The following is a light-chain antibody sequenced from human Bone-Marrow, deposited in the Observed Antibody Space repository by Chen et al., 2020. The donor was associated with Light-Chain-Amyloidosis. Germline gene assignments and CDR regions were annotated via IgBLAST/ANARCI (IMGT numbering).Light chain of an antibody. Sequence: SYELTQPPSVSVSPGQTARLTCSGDDLPTKYAYWYQQKPGQAPVLVIHRDTERPSGISERFSGSSSGTTAKLTISGVQAEDEDDYHCQSADSSGTYEVIFGGGTKLTVL. CDR2: RDT. CDR1: DLPTKY. V-gene: IGLV3-25*03. J-gene: IGLJ2*01. CDR3: QSADSSGTYEVI.